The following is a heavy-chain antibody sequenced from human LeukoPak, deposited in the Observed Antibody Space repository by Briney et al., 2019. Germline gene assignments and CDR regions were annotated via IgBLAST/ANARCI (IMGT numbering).Heavy chain of an antibody. J-gene: IGHJ4*02. D-gene: IGHD3-10*01. V-gene: IGHV5-51*01. CDR3: ARRVGSSVAGFDY. CDR2: IYPGDSDT. CDR1: GFSFTSYW. Sequence: GESLKISCKGSGFSFTSYWIGWVRQMPGKGLERMGIIYPGDSDTRYSPSFQGQVTISADKSISTAYLQWSSLKASDTAMYYCARRVGSSVAGFDYWGQGTLVTVSS.